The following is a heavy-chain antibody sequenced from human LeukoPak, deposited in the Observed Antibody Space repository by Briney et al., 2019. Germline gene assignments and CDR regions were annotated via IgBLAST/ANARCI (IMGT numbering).Heavy chain of an antibody. V-gene: IGHV3-23*01. CDR2: ISGSGSTT. CDR1: GFTFNSYG. D-gene: IGHD3-22*01. J-gene: IGHJ3*02. Sequence: GGSLRLSCAASGFTFNSYGMSWVRQAPGRGLEWVSSISGSGSTTYYADSVKGRFTISRDNSKNMLYLQMNRLRADDTAVYYCARVYDSSTTGAFDIWGQGTTVTVSS. CDR3: ARVYDSSTTGAFDI.